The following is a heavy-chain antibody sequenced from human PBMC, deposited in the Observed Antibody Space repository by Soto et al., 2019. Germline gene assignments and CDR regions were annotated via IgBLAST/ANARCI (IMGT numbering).Heavy chain of an antibody. CDR3: AHVLVVVANYGMDV. CDR2: IYWDDDK. D-gene: IGHD2-15*01. V-gene: IGHV2-5*02. Sequence: QITLKESGPTLVKPTQTLTLTCTFSGFSLSTSGVGVGWIRQPPGKALEWLALIYWDDDKRYSPSPTSRLTITKDTSKNQVVLTMTNMDPVDTATYYCAHVLVVVANYGMDVWGQGTTVTVSS. J-gene: IGHJ6*02. CDR1: GFSLSTSGVG.